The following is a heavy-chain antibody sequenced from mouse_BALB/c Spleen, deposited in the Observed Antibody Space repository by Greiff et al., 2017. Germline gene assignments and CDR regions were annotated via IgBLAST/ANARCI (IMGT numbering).Heavy chain of an antibody. J-gene: IGHJ3*01. D-gene: IGHD1-2*01. CDR2: ISYDGSN. Sequence: VQLKESGPGLVKPSQSLSLTCSVTGYSITSGYYWNWIRQFPGNKLEWMGYISYDGSNNYNPSLKNRISITRDTSKNQFFLKLNSVTTEDTATYYCARGDYGYSFAYWGQGTLVTVSA. V-gene: IGHV3-6*02. CDR1: GYSITSGYY. CDR3: ARGDYGYSFAY.